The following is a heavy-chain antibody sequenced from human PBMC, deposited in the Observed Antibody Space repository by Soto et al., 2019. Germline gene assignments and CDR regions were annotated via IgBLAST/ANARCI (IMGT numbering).Heavy chain of an antibody. CDR3: ARDIGSYAYGEGY. V-gene: IGHV4-4*07. Sequence: QVQLQESGPGLVKPSETLSLTCSVSGGSINSYGWSWIRQPAGKGLEWIGRVYSSGTTDYNPSLNSRATLSVETSKTQFSLKLSSVTAADTAVYYCARDIGSYAYGEGYWGQGIQVTVSS. D-gene: IGHD3-10*01. CDR2: VYSSGTT. CDR1: GGSINSYG. J-gene: IGHJ4*02.